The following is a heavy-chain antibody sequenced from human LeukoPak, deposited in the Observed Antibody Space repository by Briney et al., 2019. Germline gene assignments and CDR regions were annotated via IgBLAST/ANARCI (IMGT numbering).Heavy chain of an antibody. CDR2: IYTSGST. CDR3: ARDKSRTYGSADAFDI. J-gene: IGHJ3*02. Sequence: SETLSLTCTVSGGSLSSYYWNWIRQPAGKGLEWIGRIYTSGSTNYNPSLKSRVTMSVDTSKNQCSLKLSSVTAADTAVYYCARDKSRTYGSADAFDIWGQGTMVTVSS. CDR1: GGSLSSYY. D-gene: IGHD3-10*01. V-gene: IGHV4-4*07.